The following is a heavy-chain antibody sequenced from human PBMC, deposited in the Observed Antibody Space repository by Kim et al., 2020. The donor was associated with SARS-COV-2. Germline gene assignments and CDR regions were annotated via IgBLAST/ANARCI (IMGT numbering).Heavy chain of an antibody. Sequence: ASVKVSCKVSGYTLTELSMHWVRQAPGNGLEWMGGFDPEDGETIYAQKFQGRVTMTEDTSTDTAYMELSSLRSEDTAVYYCASTTIFGGPNWFDPWGQGTLVTVSS. CDR2: FDPEDGET. D-gene: IGHD3-3*01. V-gene: IGHV1-24*01. J-gene: IGHJ5*02. CDR3: ASTTIFGGPNWFDP. CDR1: GYTLTELS.